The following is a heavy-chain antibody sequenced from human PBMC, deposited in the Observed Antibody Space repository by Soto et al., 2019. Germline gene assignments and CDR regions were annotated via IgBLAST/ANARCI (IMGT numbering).Heavy chain of an antibody. Sequence: QVQLVQSGAEVKKPGASVKVSCKASGYTFDRYGISWVRQAPGQGLEWMGWISTYNGNTNYAQKLKGRVTMTTDTSTSTAYMELRSLTSDDTAVYYCAREGYCSSGSCALYSHEYFAMDVWGQGTTVTVSS. J-gene: IGHJ6*02. CDR2: ISTYNGNT. CDR1: GYTFDRYG. CDR3: AREGYCSSGSCALYSHEYFAMDV. V-gene: IGHV1-18*01. D-gene: IGHD2-15*01.